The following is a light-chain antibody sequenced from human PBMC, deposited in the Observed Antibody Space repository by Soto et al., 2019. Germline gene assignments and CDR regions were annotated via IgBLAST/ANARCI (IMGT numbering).Light chain of an antibody. J-gene: IGKJ5*01. CDR3: QQRNSWPPIT. CDR1: QSVRTY. Sequence: EIVLTQSPVTLSLSPGERATLSCRASQSVRTYLAWYQVKPGQAPRLLIYDASSRASGVPARFSGSGSGTDFTLTISSLEPDDVALSYCQQRNSWPPITFGQGTRLEIK. CDR2: DAS. V-gene: IGKV3-11*01.